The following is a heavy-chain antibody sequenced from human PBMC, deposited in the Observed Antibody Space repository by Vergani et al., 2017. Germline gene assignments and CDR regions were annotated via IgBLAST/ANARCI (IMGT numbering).Heavy chain of an antibody. J-gene: IGHJ6*03. CDR3: DRDRPRAXPAARSHYYYYMDV. CDR2: IYYSGST. V-gene: IGHV4-30-4*01. D-gene: IGHD2-2*01. CDR1: GGSISSGDYY. Sequence: QVQLQESGPGLVKPSQTLSLTCTVSGGSISSGDYYWSWIRQPPGKGLEWIGYIYYSGSTYYNPSLKSRVTISVDTSKNQFSLKLSSVTAADTAVYYCDRDRPRAXPAARSHYYYYMDVWGKGTTVTVSS.